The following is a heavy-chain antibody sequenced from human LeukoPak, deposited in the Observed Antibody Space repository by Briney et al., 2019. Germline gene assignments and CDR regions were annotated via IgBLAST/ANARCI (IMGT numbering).Heavy chain of an antibody. Sequence: SETLSLTCAVYGGSFSGYYWSWIRQPPGKGLEWIGEINHSGSTNYNPSLKSRVTISVGTSKNQFSLKLSSVTAADTAVYYCARYGSGSYGYYYYYMDVWGKGTTVTISS. V-gene: IGHV4-34*01. J-gene: IGHJ6*03. CDR1: GGSFSGYY. D-gene: IGHD3-10*01. CDR2: INHSGST. CDR3: ARYGSGSYGYYYYYMDV.